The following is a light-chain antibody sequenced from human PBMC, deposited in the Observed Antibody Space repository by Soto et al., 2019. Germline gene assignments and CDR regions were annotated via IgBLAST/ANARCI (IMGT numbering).Light chain of an antibody. CDR3: SSYTSSSTLV. CDR2: EVS. J-gene: IGLJ1*01. Sequence: QSVLTQPASVSGSPGQSVTISCTGTSSDVGGYHYVSWYQQHPGKAPKLMIYEVSNRPSGVSTRFSGSKSGNTASLTISGRQADDEADYYCSSYTSSSTLVFGTGTKVTVL. V-gene: IGLV2-14*01. CDR1: SSDVGGYHY.